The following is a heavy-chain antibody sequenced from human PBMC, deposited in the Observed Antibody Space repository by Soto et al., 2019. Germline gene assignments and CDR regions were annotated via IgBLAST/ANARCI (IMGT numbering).Heavy chain of an antibody. Sequence: QVQLVQSGAEVKKPGASVKVSCKASGYTFSSYDINWVRQATGQGLEWRGWMKPTSGNTGYAQKFQGRVTMSTDTFLSTAYLELSSLRSEDTAVYYWVRSGYCLTGVCIFGDFDYWGQGTGVTFS. J-gene: IGHJ4*02. CDR1: GYTFSSYD. CDR2: MKPTSGNT. V-gene: IGHV1-8*01. D-gene: IGHD2-8*01. CDR3: VRSGYCLTGVCIFGDFDY.